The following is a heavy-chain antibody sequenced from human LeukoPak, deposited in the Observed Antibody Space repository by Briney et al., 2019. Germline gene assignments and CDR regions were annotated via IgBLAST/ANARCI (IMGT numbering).Heavy chain of an antibody. V-gene: IGHV3-23*01. J-gene: IGHJ4*02. CDR1: GFTFSSYA. D-gene: IGHD6-13*01. CDR2: ISVSGGTT. CDR3: ARDFLAAGDY. Sequence: PGGSLRLSCGASGFTFSSYAMNWVRQAPGKGLEWVSSISVSGGTTYADSVKGRFTISRDDVKKSVYLQMNSLRVEDTAVYYCARDFLAAGDYWGQGTQVTVSS.